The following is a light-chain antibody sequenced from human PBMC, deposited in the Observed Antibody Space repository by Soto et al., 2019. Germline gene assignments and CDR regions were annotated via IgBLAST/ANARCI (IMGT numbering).Light chain of an antibody. Sequence: DIQMTQSPSSVSASVGDRVTFTCRASQHISSWLAWYQQKPGKAPKLLIAAASILQSGVPSRFSGSGYGTDYPLPFSSLQPEDFATDFCKQANTFPLPFAQGTRLEI. CDR3: KQANTFPLP. J-gene: IGKJ2*01. V-gene: IGKV1-12*02. CDR2: AAS. CDR1: QHISSW.